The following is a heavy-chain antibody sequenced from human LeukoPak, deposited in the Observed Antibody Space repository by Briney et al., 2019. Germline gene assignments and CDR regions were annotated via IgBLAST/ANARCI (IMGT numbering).Heavy chain of an antibody. CDR1: GYTFTCYY. Sequence: GASVKVSCKASGYTFTCYYMHWVRQAPGQGLEWMGRISPNSGGTNYAQKFQGRVTMTRDTSISTAYMELSRLRSDDTAVYYCATIFGVVIIPADDAFDIWGQGTMVTVSS. D-gene: IGHD3-3*01. CDR3: ATIFGVVIIPADDAFDI. V-gene: IGHV1-2*06. J-gene: IGHJ3*02. CDR2: ISPNSGGT.